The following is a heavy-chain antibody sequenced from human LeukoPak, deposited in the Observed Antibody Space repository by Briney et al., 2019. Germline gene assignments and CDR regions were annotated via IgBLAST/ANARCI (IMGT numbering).Heavy chain of an antibody. V-gene: IGHV4-61*02. J-gene: IGHJ4*02. CDR3: AKYSGSYYVDY. CDR2: IYTSGST. Sequence: SQTLSLTCTVSGGSISSGSYYWSWIRQPAGKGLEWIGRIYTSGSTNYNPSLKSRVTMSVDTSKNQFSLKLSSVTAADTAVYYCAKYSGSYYVDYWGQGTLVTVSS. CDR1: GGSISSGSYY. D-gene: IGHD1-26*01.